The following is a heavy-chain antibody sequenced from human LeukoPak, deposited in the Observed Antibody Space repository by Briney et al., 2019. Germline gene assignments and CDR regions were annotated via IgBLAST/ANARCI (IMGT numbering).Heavy chain of an antibody. D-gene: IGHD4-11*01. V-gene: IGHV3-74*03. CDR2: ISSDGSTT. Sequence: GGSLTLSCAASGFTFSSNWMHWVRQVPGKGLVWVSRISSDGSTTTYADSVKGRFTISRDNAKNTLYLQINSLRAEDTAVYYCARSTANAFDIWGQGTMVTVSS. J-gene: IGHJ3*02. CDR3: ARSTANAFDI. CDR1: GFTFSSNW.